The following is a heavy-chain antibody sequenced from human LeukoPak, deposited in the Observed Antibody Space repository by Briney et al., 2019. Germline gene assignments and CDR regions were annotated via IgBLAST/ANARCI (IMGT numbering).Heavy chain of an antibody. D-gene: IGHD3-3*01. V-gene: IGHV1-18*01. J-gene: IGHJ4*02. CDR3: ARRSQRFLEWLPHSDY. CDR1: GYTFTSYG. CDR2: ISAYNGNT. Sequence: ASVKVSCKASGYTFTSYGISWVRQAPGQGLEWMGWISAYNGNTNYAQKLQGRVTMTTDTSTSTAYMELRSLRSDDTAVYYCARRSQRFLEWLPHSDYWGQGTLVTVSS.